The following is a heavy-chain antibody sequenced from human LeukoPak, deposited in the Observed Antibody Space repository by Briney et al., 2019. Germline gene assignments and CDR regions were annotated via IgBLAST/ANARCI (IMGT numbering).Heavy chain of an antibody. CDR2: INPNNGGT. J-gene: IGHJ4*02. V-gene: IGHV1-2*02. CDR1: GYTFTGYF. D-gene: IGHD1-26*01. Sequence: ASVKVSCKASGYTFTGYFIHWVRQAPGQGLEWMGWINPNNGGTNYAQKFQGGVTLTRDTSISTVYMEVNRLTSDDTAVYYCARDSGSYHRTTFIDYWGQGTLVTVSS. CDR3: ARDSGSYHRTTFIDY.